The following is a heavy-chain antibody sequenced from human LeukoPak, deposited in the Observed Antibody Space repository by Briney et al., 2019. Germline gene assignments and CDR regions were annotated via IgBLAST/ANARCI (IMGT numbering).Heavy chain of an antibody. CDR3: ARVMITFGGVIADAFDI. V-gene: IGHV4-4*07. CDR1: GGSISSYY. CDR2: IYTSGSA. Sequence: PSETLSLTCTVSGGSISSYYWSWIRQPAGKGLEWIGRIYTSGSANYSPSLKSRVTMSVDTSKNQFSLKLSSVTAADTAVYYCARVMITFGGVIADAFDIWGQGTMVTVSS. J-gene: IGHJ3*02. D-gene: IGHD3-16*02.